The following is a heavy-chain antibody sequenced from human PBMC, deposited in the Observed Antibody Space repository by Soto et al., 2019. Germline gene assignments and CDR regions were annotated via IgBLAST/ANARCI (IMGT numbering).Heavy chain of an antibody. CDR1: GFTFSSYG. CDR2: ISYDGSNK. Sequence: QVQLVESGGGVVQPGRSLRLSCAASGFTFSSYGMHWVRQAPGKGLEWVAVISYDGSNKYYADSVKGRFTISRDNSKNTLYLQMNSLRAEDTAVYYCAKDLAVYSGGYYGYYYYGMDVWGQGTTVTVSS. V-gene: IGHV3-30*18. D-gene: IGHD1-26*01. CDR3: AKDLAVYSGGYYGYYYYGMDV. J-gene: IGHJ6*02.